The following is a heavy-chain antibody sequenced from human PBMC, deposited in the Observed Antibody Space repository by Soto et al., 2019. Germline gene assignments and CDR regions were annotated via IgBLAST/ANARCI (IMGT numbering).Heavy chain of an antibody. V-gene: IGHV3-33*01. D-gene: IGHD3-16*01. CDR1: GFTFSNYG. CDR2: IWCDGSNK. CDR3: ARDLGHFDRGGSYFDY. J-gene: IGHJ4*02. Sequence: QVQLVESGGGVVQPGRSLRLSCTTSGFTFSNYGFHWARQAPGKGLEWVAVIWCDGSNKYYTESVKGRFTISRDDAQKTLYLQMNSRRAEDTALYYCARDLGHFDRGGSYFDYWGQGTLVTVSS.